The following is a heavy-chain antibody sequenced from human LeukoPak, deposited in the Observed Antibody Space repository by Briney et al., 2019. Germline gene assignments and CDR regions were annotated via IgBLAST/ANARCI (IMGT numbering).Heavy chain of an antibody. CDR3: ARGLRFLEWFHYKEWFDP. Sequence: GESLKISCKGSGYSFTSYWIGWVRQMPGKGLEWMAIINPGDSDTRYSPSFQGQVTISADKSISTAYLQWSSLKASDTAMYYCARGLRFLEWFHYKEWFDPWGQGTLVTVSS. V-gene: IGHV5-51*01. CDR2: INPGDSDT. D-gene: IGHD3-3*01. J-gene: IGHJ5*02. CDR1: GYSFTSYW.